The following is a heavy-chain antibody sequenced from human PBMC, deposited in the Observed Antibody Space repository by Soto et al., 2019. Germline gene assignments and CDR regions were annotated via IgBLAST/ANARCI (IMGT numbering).Heavy chain of an antibody. CDR1: GYKFSNSW. Sequence: EVHLVQSGPEVKKPGESLKISCKTSGYKFSNSWIGWVRQRPGQGLEWMGMIFPGDPDIRYSPSFQGQITVSADTSTDSAYLQWSSLRASDTAMYYCASGAAFGNEREFAFWGQGTLVTVSS. J-gene: IGHJ4*02. CDR2: IFPGDPDI. CDR3: ASGAAFGNEREFAF. D-gene: IGHD3-3*02. V-gene: IGHV5-51*01.